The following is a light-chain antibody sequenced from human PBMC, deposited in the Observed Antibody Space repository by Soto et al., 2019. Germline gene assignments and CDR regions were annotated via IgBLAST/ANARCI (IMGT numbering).Light chain of an antibody. CDR2: DVG. V-gene: IGLV2-14*03. J-gene: IGLJ1*01. CDR1: NSDVGAYSY. CDR3: SSYTDFTTYV. Sequence: QSVLTQPASVSGSPGQSITISCTGTNSDVGAYSYVSWYQQYPGKAPKLLIYDVGARPSGISDRFSGSKSGNTASLTISGLQAEDEAHYYCSSYTDFTTYVFGSGTKLTV.